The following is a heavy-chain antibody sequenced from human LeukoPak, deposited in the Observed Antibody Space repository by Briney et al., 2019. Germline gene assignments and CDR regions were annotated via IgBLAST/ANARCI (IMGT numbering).Heavy chain of an antibody. V-gene: IGHV3-23*01. D-gene: IGHD2-15*01. CDR3: AKDQDCSGGSCYLHDYGDYGVFDY. Sequence: PGGSLRLSCAASGFTFSSYAMSWVRQAPGKGLEWVSAISGSGGSTYYADSVKGRFTISRDNSKNTLYLQMNSLRAEDTAVHYCAKDQDCSGGSCYLHDYGDYGVFDYWGQGTLVTVSS. J-gene: IGHJ4*02. CDR1: GFTFSSYA. CDR2: ISGSGGST.